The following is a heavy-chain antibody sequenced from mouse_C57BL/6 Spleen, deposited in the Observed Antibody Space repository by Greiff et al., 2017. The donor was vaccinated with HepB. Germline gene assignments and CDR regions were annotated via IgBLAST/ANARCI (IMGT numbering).Heavy chain of an antibody. CDR3: ASAITTVVDY. Sequence: DVQLVESGGGLVKPGGSLKLSCAASGFTFSSYTMSWVRQTPEKRLEWVATISGGGGNTYYPDSVKGRFTISRDNAKNTLYLQMSSLRSEDTALYYCASAITTVVDYWGQGTTLTVSS. V-gene: IGHV5-9*01. CDR2: ISGGGGNT. J-gene: IGHJ2*01. CDR1: GFTFSSYT. D-gene: IGHD1-1*01.